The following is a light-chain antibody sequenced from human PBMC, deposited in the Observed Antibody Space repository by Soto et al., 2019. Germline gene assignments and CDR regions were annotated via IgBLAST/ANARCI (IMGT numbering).Light chain of an antibody. CDR2: EVS. CDR1: SSDVGGYNH. V-gene: IGLV2-8*01. Sequence: QSALTQPPSASGSPGQSVTISCTGTSSDVGGYNHVSWYQQHPGKAPKLMIFEVSNRPSGVPDRYSGSKSGNTASLTVSGLQAEGEADYYCSSFAGNYGVLGGGTKLTVL. CDR3: SSFAGNYGV. J-gene: IGLJ3*02.